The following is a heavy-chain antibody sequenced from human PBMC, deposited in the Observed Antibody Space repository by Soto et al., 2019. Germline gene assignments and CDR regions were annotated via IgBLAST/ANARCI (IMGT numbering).Heavy chain of an antibody. D-gene: IGHD2-21*02. V-gene: IGHV5-51*01. CDR1: GYKFSNFW. CDR2: IYPSDSDT. J-gene: IGHJ6*02. CDR3: AKGLYVTSYGMDV. Sequence: PGESLKISCQGFGYKFSNFWIAWVRQMPGKGLEWMGIIYPSDSDTRYSPSFRGQVTISVDKSITTAYLQWSRLEASDTAIYYCAKGLYVTSYGMDVWGQGTTVTVSS.